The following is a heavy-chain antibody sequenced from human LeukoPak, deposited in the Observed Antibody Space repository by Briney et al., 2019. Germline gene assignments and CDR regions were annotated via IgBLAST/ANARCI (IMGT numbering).Heavy chain of an antibody. CDR3: AREGRRVGARY. D-gene: IGHD1-26*01. V-gene: IGHV4-30-4*01. CDR1: GVSISSGDYY. J-gene: IGHJ4*02. CDR2: IYYSGST. Sequence: KPSETLSLTRTVSGVSISSGDYYWSWIRQPPGKGLEWIGYIYYSGSTYYNPSLKSRVIISVDTSKNQFSLKLSSVTAADTAVYYCAREGRRVGARYWGQGTLVTVSS.